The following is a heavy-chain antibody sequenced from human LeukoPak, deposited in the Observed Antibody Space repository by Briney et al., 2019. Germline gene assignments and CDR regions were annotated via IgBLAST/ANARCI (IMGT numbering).Heavy chain of an antibody. V-gene: IGHV1-8*02. CDR3: ARVGYSNSYDY. CDR1: GYTFINFD. J-gene: IGHJ4*02. D-gene: IGHD4-11*01. Sequence: ASVKVSCQASGYTFINFDIHWVRQATGQGLEWMGWMNPNTCNAGYAQKFQDRVTITWDASISTAYMDLSSLRSEDTAVYYCARVGYSNSYDYWGQGTLVTVSS. CDR2: MNPNTCNA.